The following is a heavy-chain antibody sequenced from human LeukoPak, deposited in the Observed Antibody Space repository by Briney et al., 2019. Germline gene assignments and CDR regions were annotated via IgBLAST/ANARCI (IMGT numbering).Heavy chain of an antibody. V-gene: IGHV4-4*07. CDR2: IYTSGST. D-gene: IGHD1-26*01. J-gene: IGHJ6*04. CDR3: ARELGSGSYFGFGPPSV. Sequence: SETLSLTCTVSGGSISSYYWSWIRQPAGKGLEWIGRIYTSGSTNYNLSLKSRVTMSVDTSKNQFSLKLSSVTAADTAVYYCARELGSGSYFGFGPPSVWGKGTTVTVSS. CDR1: GGSISSYY.